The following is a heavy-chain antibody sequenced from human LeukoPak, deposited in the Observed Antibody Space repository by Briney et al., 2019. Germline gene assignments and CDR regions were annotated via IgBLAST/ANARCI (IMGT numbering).Heavy chain of an antibody. J-gene: IGHJ4*02. CDR1: GGSIRSNTQY. CDR2: IYYSGST. CDR3: ARHHSEEVGPYFDY. V-gene: IGHV4-39*01. D-gene: IGHD1-26*01. Sequence: SETLSLTCTVSGGSIRSNTQYWSWIRQPPGKGPEWLGSIYYSGSTYYNPSLKSRVTISADTSKNQFSLKLSSVTAADTALYYCARHHSEEVGPYFDYWGQGILVTVSS.